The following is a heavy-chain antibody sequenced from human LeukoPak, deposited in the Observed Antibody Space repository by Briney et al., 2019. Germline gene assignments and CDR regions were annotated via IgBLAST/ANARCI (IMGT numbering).Heavy chain of an antibody. Sequence: GRSLRLSCAASGFTFSSYAMHWVRQAPGKGLEWVAVISYDGSNKYYADSVKGRFTISRDSSKNTLYLQMNSLRAEDTAVYYCASMATRYYFDYWGQGTLVTVSS. CDR1: GFTFSSYA. J-gene: IGHJ4*02. D-gene: IGHD5-12*01. CDR2: ISYDGSNK. CDR3: ASMATRYYFDY. V-gene: IGHV3-30*04.